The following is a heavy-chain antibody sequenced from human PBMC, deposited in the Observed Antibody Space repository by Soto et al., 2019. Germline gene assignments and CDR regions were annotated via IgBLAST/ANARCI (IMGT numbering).Heavy chain of an antibody. D-gene: IGHD3-10*01. CDR1: GYTFTSYG. J-gene: IGHJ6*02. Sequence: QVQLVQSGAEVKKPGASVKVSCKASGYTFTSYGINWVRQAPGQGLEWMGWISTYNGNTNFAQNLQGRVSLTTDTSTSTAYMALRSLRFDDTAIYYCARGITMVRGDQYYYYGMDVWGQGTTVTVSS. CDR3: ARGITMVRGDQYYYYGMDV. CDR2: ISTYNGNT. V-gene: IGHV1-18*01.